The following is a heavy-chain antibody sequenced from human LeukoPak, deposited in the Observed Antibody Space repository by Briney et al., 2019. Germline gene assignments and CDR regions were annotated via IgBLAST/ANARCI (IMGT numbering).Heavy chain of an antibody. V-gene: IGHV3-23*01. CDR1: GFTFSSYA. Sequence: PGGSLRLSCAASGFTFSSYAMTWVRQAPGKGLDWVSVIGGPGDGIHYADSVEGRFTISRDNSKNTLYLQMNSLRADDTAVYYCAKYRKTVPVAGFDNWGQGTFVTVSP. CDR3: AKYRKTVPVAGFDN. CDR2: IGGPGDGI. J-gene: IGHJ4*02. D-gene: IGHD2-8*02.